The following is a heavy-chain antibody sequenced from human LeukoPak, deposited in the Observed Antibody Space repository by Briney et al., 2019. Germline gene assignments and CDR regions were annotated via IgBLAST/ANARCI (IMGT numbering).Heavy chain of an antibody. Sequence: GGSLRLSCAASGFTFSSYAMSWVRQAPGKGLEWVSAISGSGGSTYYADSVKGRFTISRDNSKNTLYLQMNSLRAEDTAVYYCAKGGLPAAMPYYYGMDVWGQGTTVTVSS. CDR2: ISGSGGST. CDR3: AKGGLPAAMPYYYGMDV. V-gene: IGHV3-23*01. D-gene: IGHD2-2*01. J-gene: IGHJ6*02. CDR1: GFTFSSYA.